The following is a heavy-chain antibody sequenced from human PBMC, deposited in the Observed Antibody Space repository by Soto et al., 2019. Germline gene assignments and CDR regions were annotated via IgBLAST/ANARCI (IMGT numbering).Heavy chain of an antibody. CDR3: ARLNRYCSGGSCYSKSPPYYMDV. CDR1: GGSISSSSYY. J-gene: IGHJ6*03. V-gene: IGHV4-39*01. CDR2: IYYSGST. Sequence: LSETLSLTCTVSGGSISSSSYYCGWIRQPPGKGLEWIGSIYYSGSTYYNPSLKSRVTISVDTSKNQFSLKLSSVTAADTAVYYCARLNRYCSGGSCYSKSPPYYMDVWGKGTTVTVSS. D-gene: IGHD2-15*01.